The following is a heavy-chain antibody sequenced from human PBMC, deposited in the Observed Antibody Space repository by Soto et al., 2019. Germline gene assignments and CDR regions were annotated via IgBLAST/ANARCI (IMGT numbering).Heavy chain of an antibody. Sequence: SETLSLTCAVYGGSFSGYYWSWIRQPPGKGLEWIGEINHSGRTNYNPSLKSRVTISVDTSKNQFALKRSSVHAADTAVYYCARGEQIVVVSSFVFEAAAPSYFDYRTQRTPVPVS. CDR1: GGSFSGYY. V-gene: IGHV4-34*01. J-gene: IGHJ4*01. CDR2: INHSGRT. CDR3: ARGEQIVVVSSFVFEAAAPSYFDY. D-gene: IGHD3-22*01.